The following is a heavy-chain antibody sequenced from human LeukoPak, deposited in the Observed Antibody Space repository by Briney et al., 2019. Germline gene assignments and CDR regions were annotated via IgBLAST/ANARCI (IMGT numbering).Heavy chain of an antibody. Sequence: GGPLTLSCAASGFTFSSYWMQWVRQVPGKGLVWVSNINSDGTERNYADFVMGRFTISRDNAKNTLFLQMNSLRAEDTAVYYCAREMESPDYWGQGTLVTVSS. CDR1: GFTFSSYW. CDR3: AREMESPDY. CDR2: INSDGTER. J-gene: IGHJ4*02. V-gene: IGHV3-74*01. D-gene: IGHD1-1*01.